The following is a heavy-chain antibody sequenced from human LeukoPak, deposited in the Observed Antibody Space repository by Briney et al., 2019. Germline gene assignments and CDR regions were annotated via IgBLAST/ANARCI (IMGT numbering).Heavy chain of an antibody. CDR2: ISSSSSYI. D-gene: IGHD6-6*01. CDR3: ARGRARSYC. CDR1: SFTFSSYS. Sequence: GGSLRLSCNASSFTFSSYSMNGVLQAPGKGVEWVSYISSSSSYIFYADSVKCRFNISRYNAKNSLYLQVNRLRAEDTAVYYCARGRARSYCWVQGTLLTVSS. V-gene: IGHV3-21*01. J-gene: IGHJ4*02.